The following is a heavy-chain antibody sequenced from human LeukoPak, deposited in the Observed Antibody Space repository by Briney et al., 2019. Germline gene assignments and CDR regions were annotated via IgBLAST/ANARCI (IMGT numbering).Heavy chain of an antibody. CDR2: IYSSGTT. D-gene: IGHD2-2*01. CDR1: GDSMNNHY. J-gene: IGHJ4*02. V-gene: IGHV4-59*11. Sequence: SETLSLTCTVSGDSMNNHYWTWIRQPPGKGLELIGHIYSSGTTSYTPSLKSRVTMSIDTSKNQFSLNVFSVTAADSAVYYCARFNSGCSEASCYVHYWGRGTLVTVSS. CDR3: ARFNSGCSEASCYVHY.